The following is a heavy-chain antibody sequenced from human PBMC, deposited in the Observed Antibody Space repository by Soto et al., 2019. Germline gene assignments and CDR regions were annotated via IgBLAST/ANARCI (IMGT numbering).Heavy chain of an antibody. D-gene: IGHD3-10*01. V-gene: IGHV1-69*13. Sequence: SVKVSCKASGGTFSSYAISWVRQAPGQGLEWMGGIIPIFGTANYAQKFQGRVTITADESTSTAYMELSSLRSEDTAVYYCARDFDAARVRGVIKYYYYYGMDVWGQGTTVTVSS. J-gene: IGHJ6*02. CDR3: ARDFDAARVRGVIKYYYYYGMDV. CDR2: IIPIFGTA. CDR1: GGTFSSYA.